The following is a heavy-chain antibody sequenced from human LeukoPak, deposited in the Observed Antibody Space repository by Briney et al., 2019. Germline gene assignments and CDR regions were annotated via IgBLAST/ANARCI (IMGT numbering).Heavy chain of an antibody. CDR1: GYTFTSYG. CDR2: ISAYNGNT. Sequence: ASVKVSCKASGYTFTSYGISWVRQAPGQGLEWMGWISAYNGNTNYAQKLQGRVTMTTDTSTSTAYMELRSLRSDDTAVYYCARVTLGYSSSWSPNRTGYYGIDVWGQGTTVTVSS. V-gene: IGHV1-18*01. CDR3: ARVTLGYSSSWSPNRTGYYGIDV. D-gene: IGHD6-13*01. J-gene: IGHJ6*02.